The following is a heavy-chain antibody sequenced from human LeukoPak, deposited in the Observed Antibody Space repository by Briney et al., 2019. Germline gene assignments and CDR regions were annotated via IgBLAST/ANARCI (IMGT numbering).Heavy chain of an antibody. CDR2: IYYSGGT. J-gene: IGHJ4*02. CDR3: ASGERGYSYGPLDY. V-gene: IGHV4-59*08. D-gene: IGHD5-18*01. Sequence: SETLSLTCTVSGGSISSYYWSWIRQPPGKGLEWIGYIYYSGGTSSNPSLKSRVTISVDTSKNQFSLKLSSVTAADTAVYYCASGERGYSYGPLDYWGQGTLVTVSS. CDR1: GGSISSYY.